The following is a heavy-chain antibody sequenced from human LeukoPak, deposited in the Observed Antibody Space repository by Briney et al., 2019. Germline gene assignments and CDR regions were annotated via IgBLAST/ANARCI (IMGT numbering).Heavy chain of an antibody. J-gene: IGHJ4*02. V-gene: IGHV3-21*01. Sequence: GGSLRLSCAASGFTFSSYSMNWVRQAPGKGLEWVSSISSSSSYIYYADSVKGRFTISRDNAKNSLYLQMNSLRAEDTAVYYWASNQQWLVGGHDYWGQGTLVTVSS. D-gene: IGHD6-19*01. CDR3: ASNQQWLVGGHDY. CDR2: ISSSSSYI. CDR1: GFTFSSYS.